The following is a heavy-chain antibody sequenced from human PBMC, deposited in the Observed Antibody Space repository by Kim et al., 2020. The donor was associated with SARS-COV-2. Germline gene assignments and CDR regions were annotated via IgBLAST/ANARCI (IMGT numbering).Heavy chain of an antibody. CDR3: ARDYGSGSYNWFDP. V-gene: IGHV4-59*01. CDR2: IYYSGST. CDR1: GGSISSYY. D-gene: IGHD3-10*01. Sequence: SETLSLTCTVSGGSISSYYWSWIRQPPGKGLEWIGYIYYSGSTNYNPSLKSRVTISVDTSKNQFSLKLSSVTAADTAVYYCARDYGSGSYNWFDPWGQGTLVTVSS. J-gene: IGHJ5*02.